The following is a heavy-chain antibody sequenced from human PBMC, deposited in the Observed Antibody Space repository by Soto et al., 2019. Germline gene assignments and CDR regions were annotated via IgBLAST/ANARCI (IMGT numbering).Heavy chain of an antibody. CDR1: GGSISSGGYY. Sequence: QVQLQESGPGLVKPSQTLSLTCTVSGGSISSGGYYWSWIRQHPGKGLEWIGYIYYSGSTYYNPSLKSRVTISVDTYKNQFSLKLSSVTAADTAVYYCAGCSSTSCMYGMDVWGQGTTVTVSS. CDR2: IYYSGST. D-gene: IGHD2-2*01. V-gene: IGHV4-31*03. CDR3: AGCSSTSCMYGMDV. J-gene: IGHJ6*02.